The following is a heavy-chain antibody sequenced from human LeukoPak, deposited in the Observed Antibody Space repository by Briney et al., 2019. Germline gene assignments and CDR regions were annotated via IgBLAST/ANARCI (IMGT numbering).Heavy chain of an antibody. J-gene: IGHJ3*02. Sequence: PGGSLRLSCAASGFTFSSDSMNWVRQAPGKGLEGVSSIRSISSYIYYADSVKGRFTISRANAKNSLYLQMNSLRAEDTAVYYCARDRADYGDYVDAFDIWGQGTMVTVSS. CDR3: ARDRADYGDYVDAFDI. D-gene: IGHD4-17*01. CDR2: IRSISSYI. V-gene: IGHV3-21*01. CDR1: GFTFSSDS.